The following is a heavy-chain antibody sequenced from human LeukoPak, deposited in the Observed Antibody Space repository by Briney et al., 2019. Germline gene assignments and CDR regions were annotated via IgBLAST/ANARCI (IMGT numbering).Heavy chain of an antibody. CDR3: ARDPPQLRFLEWLRTYGMDV. CDR2: NSAYNGNT. CDR1: GYTFTSYG. D-gene: IGHD3-3*01. Sequence: ASVKVSCKASGYTFTSYGISWVRPAPGQGLEWMGWNSAYNGNTNYAQKLQGRVTMTTDTSTSTAYMELRSLRSDDTAVYYCARDPPQLRFLEWLRTYGMDVWGQGTTVTVSS. J-gene: IGHJ6*02. V-gene: IGHV1-18*01.